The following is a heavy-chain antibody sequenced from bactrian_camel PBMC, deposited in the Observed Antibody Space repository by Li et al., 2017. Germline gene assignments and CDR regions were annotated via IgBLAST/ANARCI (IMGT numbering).Heavy chain of an antibody. CDR2: VVSDGSHA. CDR1: GFTFSSYY. CDR3: AADRLACLVTGHRSNFTY. D-gene: IGHD7*01. Sequence: HVQLVESGGSLVQPGGSLRLSCAASGFTFSSYYMTWLRQAPGKGLEWVSTVVSDGSHAYYASSVKGRFTISRDNAEDTVYLQMNSLKPEDTATYYCAADRLACLVTGHRSNFTYWGQGTQVTVS. J-gene: IGHJ4*01. V-gene: IGHV3-2*01.